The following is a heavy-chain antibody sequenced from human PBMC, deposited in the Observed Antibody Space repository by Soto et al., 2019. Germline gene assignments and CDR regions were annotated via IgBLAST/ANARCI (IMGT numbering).Heavy chain of an antibody. J-gene: IGHJ4*02. CDR2: IYYSGST. V-gene: IGHV4-30-4*01. CDR3: ARWLCCGPHFDY. Sequence: QVQLQQSGPGLVKPSQTLSLTCTVSDGSISSGDYYWSWIRQPPEKSLEWIGYIYYSGSTYYNPYVKSRVTISVDTSKNRFSLKLSSVTAADTAGYYCARWLCCGPHFDYWGQGTLVSVSS. CDR1: DGSISSGDYY. D-gene: IGHD2-21*01.